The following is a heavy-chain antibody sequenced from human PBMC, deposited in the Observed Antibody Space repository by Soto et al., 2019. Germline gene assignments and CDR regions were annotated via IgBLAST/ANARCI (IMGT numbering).Heavy chain of an antibody. J-gene: IGHJ6*02. CDR1: GGSISSYY. CDR3: ARGYWGLNYYYGMDV. V-gene: IGHV4-59*01. D-gene: IGHD7-27*01. Sequence: PSETLSLTCTVSGGSISSYYWSWIRQPPGKGLEWIGYIYYSGSTNYNPSLKSRVTISVGTSKNQFSLKLSSVTAADTAVYYCARGYWGLNYYYGMDVWGQGTTVTVSS. CDR2: IYYSGST.